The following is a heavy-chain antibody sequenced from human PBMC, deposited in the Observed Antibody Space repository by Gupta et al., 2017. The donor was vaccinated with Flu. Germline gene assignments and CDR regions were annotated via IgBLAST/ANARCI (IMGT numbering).Heavy chain of an antibody. D-gene: IGHD7-27*01. V-gene: IGHV3-64*01. Sequence: EVQLVESGGGLVRPGGSLRHSGAGAGFCFSCYGINWVRQAPGKGLEYVSAISSSGISTYYANSVKDRVTISRDNSKNTVYLQMGSLRPEDMAVYYCASWGYDAFDLWGQGTVVTVSS. CDR1: GFCFSCYG. CDR2: ISSSGIST. J-gene: IGHJ3*01. CDR3: ASWGYDAFDL.